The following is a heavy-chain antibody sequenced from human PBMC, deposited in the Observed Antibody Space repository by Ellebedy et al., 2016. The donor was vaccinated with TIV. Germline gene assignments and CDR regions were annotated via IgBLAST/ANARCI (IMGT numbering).Heavy chain of an antibody. CDR1: GFRFGDYY. CDR2: ISIDGGAT. Sequence: GESLKISCAASGFRFGDYYMTWIRQAPGKGLEWISYISIDGGATYYSDSVRGRVTISRDNAAQSLFLQINNLRADDTAVYYCARFRYTSARHLGHNVLDWWGQGTLVSVSS. CDR3: ARFRYTSARHLGHNVLDW. D-gene: IGHD6-19*01. V-gene: IGHV3-11*01. J-gene: IGHJ4*02.